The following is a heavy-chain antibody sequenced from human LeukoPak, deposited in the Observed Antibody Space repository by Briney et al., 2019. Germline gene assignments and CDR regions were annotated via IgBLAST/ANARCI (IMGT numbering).Heavy chain of an antibody. CDR1: GASISSYY. CDR2: IYYSGST. V-gene: IGHV4-59*01. CDR3: ATLDY. Sequence: SETLSLTCTVSGASISSYYWSWIRQPPGKGLEWIGYIYYSGSTNYNPSLKSRVTISVDTSKNQFSLKLSSVTAADTAVYYCATLDYWGQETLVTVSS. J-gene: IGHJ4*02.